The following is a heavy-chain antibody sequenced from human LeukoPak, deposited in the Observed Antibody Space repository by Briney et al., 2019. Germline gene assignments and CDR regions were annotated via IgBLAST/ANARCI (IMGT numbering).Heavy chain of an antibody. V-gene: IGHV1-18*01. CDR1: GYTFTSYG. D-gene: IGHD2-2*01. CDR2: ISAYNGNA. J-gene: IGHJ5*02. CDR3: ARVGIVVVPAASTTFDP. Sequence: ASVKVSCKASGYTFTSYGISWVRQAPGQGLEWMGWISAYNGNANYAQKLQGRVTMTTDTSTSTAYMELRSLRSDDTAAYYCARVGIVVVPAASTTFDPWGQGTLVTVSS.